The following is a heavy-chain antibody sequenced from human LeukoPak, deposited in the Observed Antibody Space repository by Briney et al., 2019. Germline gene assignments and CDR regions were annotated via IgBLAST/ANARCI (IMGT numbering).Heavy chain of an antibody. CDR3: AKDDGRVKGYSYGYAGGPFDY. CDR2: ISYDGSNK. V-gene: IGHV3-30*18. J-gene: IGHJ4*02. CDR1: GFTFSSYG. D-gene: IGHD5-18*01. Sequence: PGRSLRLSCAASGFTFSSYGMHWVRQAPGKGLEWVAVISYDGSNKYYADSVKGRFTISRDNSKNTLYLQMNSLRAEDTAVYYCAKDDGRVKGYSYGYAGGPFDYWGQGTLVTVSS.